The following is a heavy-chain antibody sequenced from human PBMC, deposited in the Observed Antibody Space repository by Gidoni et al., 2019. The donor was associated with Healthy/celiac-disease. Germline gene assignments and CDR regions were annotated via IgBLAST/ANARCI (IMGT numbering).Heavy chain of an antibody. CDR1: GFTLSSYA. CDR2: ISYDGSNK. V-gene: IGHV3-30*01. D-gene: IGHD6-19*01. Sequence: QVQLVESGGGVVQPGRSLRLSCAASGFTLSSYAMHWVRQAPGKGLEWVAVISYDGSNKYYADSVKGRFTISRDNSKNTLYLQMNSLRAEDTAVYYCARWAGTFDYWGQGTLVTVSS. J-gene: IGHJ4*02. CDR3: ARWAGTFDY.